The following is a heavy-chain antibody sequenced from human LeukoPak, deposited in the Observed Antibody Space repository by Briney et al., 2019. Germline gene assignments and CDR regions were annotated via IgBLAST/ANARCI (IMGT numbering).Heavy chain of an antibody. J-gene: IGHJ5*02. CDR1: GGTFSNYA. Sequence: ASVKVSCKAGGGTFSNYAVSWVRQAPGQGLEWLGGIIPMFGSGKYPQKFQGRVTITTDEPTTTVYMELVSLTSEDTAVYYCVRRQALRGRHRAFDPWGQGTLVTVTS. V-gene: IGHV1-69*05. CDR3: VRRQALRGRHRAFDP. D-gene: IGHD3-10*01. CDR2: IIPMFGSG.